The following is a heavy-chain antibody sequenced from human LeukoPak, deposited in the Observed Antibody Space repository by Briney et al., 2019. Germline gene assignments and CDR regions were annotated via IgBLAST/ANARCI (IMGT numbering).Heavy chain of an antibody. CDR3: ARAPALYYYGSGSIDY. Sequence: PSETLSLTCTVSGGSISSSSYYWGWIRQPPGKGLEWIGSIYYSGSTYYNPSLKSRVTISVDTSKNQFSLKLSSVTAADTAVYYCARAPALYYYGSGSIDYWDQGTLVTVSS. V-gene: IGHV4-39*07. CDR1: GGSISSSSYY. CDR2: IYYSGST. J-gene: IGHJ4*02. D-gene: IGHD3-10*01.